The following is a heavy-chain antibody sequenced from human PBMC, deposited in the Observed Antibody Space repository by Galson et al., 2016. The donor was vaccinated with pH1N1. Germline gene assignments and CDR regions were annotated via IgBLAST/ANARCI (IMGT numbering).Heavy chain of an antibody. J-gene: IGHJ6*02. V-gene: IGHV3-20*04. D-gene: IGHD2-15*01. Sequence: SLRLSCAASGFIFDDYGMSWVRQAPGKGLEWVSGTNWKGDSTGYADSVKGRFTISRDNAKDSLYLQMNSLRAEDTALYYCVRGGGIVVRSYFYGMDVWGQGTTVTVS. CDR1: GFIFDDYG. CDR2: TNWKGDST. CDR3: VRGGGIVVRSYFYGMDV.